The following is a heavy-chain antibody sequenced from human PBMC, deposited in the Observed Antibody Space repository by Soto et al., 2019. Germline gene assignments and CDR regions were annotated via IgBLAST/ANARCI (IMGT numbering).Heavy chain of an antibody. D-gene: IGHD3-22*01. Sequence: ASVKVSCKASGYTFTGYYMHWVRQAPGQGLEWMGWINPNSAGTNYAQKFQGWVTMTRDTSISTAYMELSRLRSDDTAVYYCARGGDSSCLRPYSSYYYYCMDVWGKGTTVTVSS. V-gene: IGHV1-2*04. CDR3: ARGGDSSCLRPYSSYYYYCMDV. CDR2: INPNSAGT. J-gene: IGHJ6*03. CDR1: GYTFTGYY.